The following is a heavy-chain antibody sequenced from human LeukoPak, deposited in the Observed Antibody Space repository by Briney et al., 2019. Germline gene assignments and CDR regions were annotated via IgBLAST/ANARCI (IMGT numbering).Heavy chain of an antibody. V-gene: IGHV3-21*01. CDR1: RFTFSSYT. Sequence: PGGSLRLSCSASRFTFSSYTMNWVRQAPGEGLEWVSSIDPSSTYINYADSVKGRFTISRDNAQNSLYLQMNSLRAEDTAVYYCTRGSYGDYEYWGQGTLVTVSS. D-gene: IGHD4-17*01. J-gene: IGHJ4*02. CDR3: TRGSYGDYEY. CDR2: IDPSSTYI.